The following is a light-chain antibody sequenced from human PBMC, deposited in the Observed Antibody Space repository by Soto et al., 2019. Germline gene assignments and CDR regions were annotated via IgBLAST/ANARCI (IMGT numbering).Light chain of an antibody. CDR2: DTS. V-gene: IGLV7-46*01. CDR3: LLSYSGARPWV. CDR1: TGAVTSGHY. J-gene: IGLJ3*02. Sequence: QAVVTQEPSLTVSPGGTVTLTCDSSTGAVTSGHYPYWFQQKPGQAPRTLIYDTSNKHSWTPARFSGSLLGGKAALTLSGAQPEDEAEYYCLLSYSGARPWVFGGGTKVTVL.